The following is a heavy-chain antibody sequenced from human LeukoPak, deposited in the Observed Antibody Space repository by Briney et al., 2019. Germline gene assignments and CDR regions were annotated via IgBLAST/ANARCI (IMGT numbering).Heavy chain of an antibody. Sequence: GGSLRLSCAASGFTFDDYAMNWVRQAPGKGLEWVSGISWNSGSIGYADSVKGRFTISRDNAKNSLYLQMNSLRAEDTALYYCAKEDYWGQGTLVTVSS. V-gene: IGHV3-9*01. CDR3: AKEDY. J-gene: IGHJ4*02. CDR2: ISWNSGSI. CDR1: GFTFDDYA.